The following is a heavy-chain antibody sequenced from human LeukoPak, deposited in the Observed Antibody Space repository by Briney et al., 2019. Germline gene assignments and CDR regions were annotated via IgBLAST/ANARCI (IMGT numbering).Heavy chain of an antibody. V-gene: IGHV3-33*06. CDR1: GFTFSSYG. J-gene: IGHJ6*03. Sequence: PGGPLRLSCAASGFTFSSYGMHWVRQAPGKGLEWVAVIWYDGSNKYYADSVKGRFTISRDNSKNTLYLQMNSLRAEDTAVYYCAKGASTSYYYYYMDVWGKGTTVTVSS. CDR3: AKGASTSYYYYYMDV. CDR2: IWYDGSNK. D-gene: IGHD5/OR15-5a*01.